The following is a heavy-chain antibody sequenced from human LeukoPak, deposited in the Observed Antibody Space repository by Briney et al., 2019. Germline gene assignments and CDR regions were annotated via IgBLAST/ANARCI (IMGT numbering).Heavy chain of an antibody. CDR3: AGVLQTGSSWYDFDF. Sequence: SQTLPLTCAISGDSVSSNSAAWNWIRQSPSRGLEWLGRTYYRSKWYNDYAVSVKSRITINPDTSRNQFSLQLKSVTPDDTAVYYCAGVLQTGSSWYDFDFWGQGTLVTVSS. J-gene: IGHJ4*02. CDR1: GDSVSSNSAA. CDR2: TYYRSKWYN. D-gene: IGHD6-13*01. V-gene: IGHV6-1*01.